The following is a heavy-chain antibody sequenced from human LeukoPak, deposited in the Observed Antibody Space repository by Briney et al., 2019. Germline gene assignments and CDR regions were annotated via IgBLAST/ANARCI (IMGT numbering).Heavy chain of an antibody. D-gene: IGHD3-10*01. CDR1: GFTFSSYW. Sequence: GGSLRLSCAASGFTFSSYWMHWVRQAPGKGLVWVSRINSDGSSTSYADSVKGRFTISRDNAKNTLYLQMNSLKAEDTAVYYCARDKNLWFGELRDAFDIWGQGTMVTVSS. CDR2: INSDGSST. J-gene: IGHJ3*02. CDR3: ARDKNLWFGELRDAFDI. V-gene: IGHV3-74*01.